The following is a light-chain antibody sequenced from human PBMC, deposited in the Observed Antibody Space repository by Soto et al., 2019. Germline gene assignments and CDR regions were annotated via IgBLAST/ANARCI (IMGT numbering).Light chain of an antibody. CDR1: QSVSKY. V-gene: IGKV3-11*01. J-gene: IGKJ5*01. CDR2: DAS. CDR3: QQRATRVT. Sequence: EIVLTQSPATLSLSPGERATLSCRASQSVSKYLAWFQQKPGQPPRLLIYDASIRATGIPARFSGSGSETDFTLTISSLEPEDSAIYYCQQRATRVTFSQGTRLEIK.